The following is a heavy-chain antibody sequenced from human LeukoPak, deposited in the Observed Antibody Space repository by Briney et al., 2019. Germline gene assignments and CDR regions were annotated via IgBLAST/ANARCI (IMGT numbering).Heavy chain of an antibody. J-gene: IGHJ2*01. V-gene: IGHV3-74*01. CDR1: GFTLSNYW. CDR3: ARDGVTDTHDWYFDL. D-gene: IGHD2-2*02. CDR2: INNDGNLKTDGRDT. Sequence: PGGSLRLSCAASGFTLSNYWMIHWVRQVPGKGLQWVSRINNDGNLKTDGRDTGYADSVKGRFTISIDNAKNTLYLQMNSLRAEDTAVYYCARDGVTDTHDWYFDLWGRGTQVNVSS.